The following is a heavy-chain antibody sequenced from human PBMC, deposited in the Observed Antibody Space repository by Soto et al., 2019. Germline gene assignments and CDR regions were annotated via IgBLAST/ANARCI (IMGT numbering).Heavy chain of an antibody. CDR1: RFTFSDYY. CDR2: ISSSGSTI. CDR3: AGDRKSGYSYGYLAY. D-gene: IGHD5-18*01. Sequence: QVQLVESGGGLVKPGGSLRLSCAASRFTFSDYYMSWIRQAPGKGLEWVSYISSSGSTIYYADSVKGRITISRDNAKSSLDLQKNGLRAEDTAVYFCAGDRKSGYSYGYLAYWGQGTLVTGSS. J-gene: IGHJ4*02. V-gene: IGHV3-11*01.